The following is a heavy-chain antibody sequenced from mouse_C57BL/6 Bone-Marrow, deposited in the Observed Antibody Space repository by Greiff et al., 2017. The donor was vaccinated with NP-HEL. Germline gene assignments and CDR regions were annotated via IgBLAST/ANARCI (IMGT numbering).Heavy chain of an antibody. D-gene: IGHD2-3*01. CDR3: AKDGYHWFAY. CDR2: IGPGSGST. V-gene: IGHV1-77*01. CDR1: GYTFTDYY. Sequence: QVQLQQSGAELVKPGASVKISCKASGYTFTDYYINWVKQRPGQGLEWIGKIGPGSGSTYYNENFKGKATLTADKSSSTAYMQLSSLTSDSAVYFCAKDGYHWFAYWGQGTLVTVSA. J-gene: IGHJ3*01.